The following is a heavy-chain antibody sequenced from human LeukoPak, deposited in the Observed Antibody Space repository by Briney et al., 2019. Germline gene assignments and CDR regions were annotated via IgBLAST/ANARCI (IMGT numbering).Heavy chain of an antibody. CDR2: INHSGST. V-gene: IGHV4-34*01. Sequence: SSETLSLTCAVYGGSFSGYYWSWIRQPPGKGLEWIGEINHSGSTNYNPSLKSRVTISVDTSKNQFSLKLSSVTAADTAVYYCARGPPYSSSWYGYWGQGTLVTVSS. CDR3: ARGPPYSSSWYGY. D-gene: IGHD6-13*01. CDR1: GGSFSGYY. J-gene: IGHJ4*02.